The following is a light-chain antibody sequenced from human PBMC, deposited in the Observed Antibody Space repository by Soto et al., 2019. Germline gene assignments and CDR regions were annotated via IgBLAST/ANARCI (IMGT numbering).Light chain of an antibody. CDR3: SSYRSGGTFV. CDR2: EVS. J-gene: IGLJ1*01. V-gene: IGLV2-14*01. Sequence: QSALTQPASVSGSPGQSITISCTGTSSDVGGYNYVSWYQQHPGKAPKLMIYEVSNRPSGVSNRFSGSKSGNTAPLTISGLQAEDEADYYCSSYRSGGTFVFGSGTKLTVL. CDR1: SSDVGGYNY.